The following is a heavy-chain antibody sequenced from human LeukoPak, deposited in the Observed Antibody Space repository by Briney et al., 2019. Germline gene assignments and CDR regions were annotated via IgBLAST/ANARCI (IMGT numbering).Heavy chain of an antibody. CDR3: AKVMGSGSYEGGLDY. CDR1: GFTFSSYA. D-gene: IGHD1-26*01. J-gene: IGHJ4*02. V-gene: IGHV3-30*18. Sequence: SGGSLRLSCAASGFTFSSYAMSWVRQASGKGLEWVAVISYDGSNKYYADSVKGRFTISRDNSKNTLYLQMNSLRAEDTAVYYCAKVMGSGSYEGGLDYWGQGTLVTVSS. CDR2: ISYDGSNK.